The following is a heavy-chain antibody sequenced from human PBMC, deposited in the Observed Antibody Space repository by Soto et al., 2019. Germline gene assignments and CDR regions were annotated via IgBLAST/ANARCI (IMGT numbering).Heavy chain of an antibody. J-gene: IGHJ4*02. CDR3: ARAVAVPADFDY. D-gene: IGHD6-19*01. Sequence: QVQLVQSGAEEKKPGASVKVSCKASGYTFTAYAMHWVRQAPGQRLEWMGWINAGNGNTKYSQKFQGRVTITRDTSASTAYMGPSSLRSEDTAAYSCARAVAVPADFDYWGQGTLVTVSS. V-gene: IGHV1-3*05. CDR2: INAGNGNT. CDR1: GYTFTAYA.